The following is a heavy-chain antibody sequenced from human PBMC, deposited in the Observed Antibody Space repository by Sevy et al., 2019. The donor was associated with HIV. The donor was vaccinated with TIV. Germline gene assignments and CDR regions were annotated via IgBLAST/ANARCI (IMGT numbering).Heavy chain of an antibody. V-gene: IGHV1-8*01. J-gene: IGHJ4*02. CDR1: GYAFSNYE. CDR3: ASGWTRIYHVLPVY. D-gene: IGHD2-15*01. CDR2: MNPNSGDT. Sequence: ASVKVSCQTSGYAFSNYEINWVRQATGQGLEWMGRMNPNSGDTSNSQKFQGRVTMTSHTPTSTVYMELSGLRFEDTAVYYCASGWTRIYHVLPVYWGQGTLVTVSS.